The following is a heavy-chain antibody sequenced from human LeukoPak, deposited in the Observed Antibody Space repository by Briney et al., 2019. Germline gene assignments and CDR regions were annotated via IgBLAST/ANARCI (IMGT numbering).Heavy chain of an antibody. J-gene: IGHJ4*02. CDR3: APTNSFDY. CDR1: GFTFSNYA. Sequence: GGSLRLSCAASGFTFSNYAMSWVRQAPGKGLEWVSAISGSGGSAYYADSVKGRFTISRDNAKNSLYLQMNSLRAEDTAVYYCAPTNSFDYWGQGTLVTVSS. V-gene: IGHV3-23*01. CDR2: ISGSGGSA.